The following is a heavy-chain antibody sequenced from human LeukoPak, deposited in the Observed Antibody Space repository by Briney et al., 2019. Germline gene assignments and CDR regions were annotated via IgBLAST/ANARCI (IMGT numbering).Heavy chain of an antibody. CDR2: IYYSGST. CDR1: GGSIGSGGYY. Sequence: SQTLSLTCTVFGGSIGSGGYYWSWIRQHPGKGLEWIGYIYYSGSTDYNPSLKSRVTISVDTSKNQFSLKLSSVTAADTAVYYCARDVDTGCMDVWGQGTTVTVSS. CDR3: ARDVDTGCMDV. V-gene: IGHV4-31*03. D-gene: IGHD5-18*01. J-gene: IGHJ6*02.